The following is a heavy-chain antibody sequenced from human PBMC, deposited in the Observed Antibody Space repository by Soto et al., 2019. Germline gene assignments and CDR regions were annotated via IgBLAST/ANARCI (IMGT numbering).Heavy chain of an antibody. Sequence: GGSLRLSCAASGFTFDDYAMHWVRRAPGKGLEWVSGISWNSGSIGYADSVKGRFTISRDNAKNSLYLQMNSLRPEDTALYYCAKGPGTHNWFDPWGQGT. CDR3: AKGPGTHNWFDP. V-gene: IGHV3-9*01. CDR2: ISWNSGSI. J-gene: IGHJ5*02. CDR1: GFTFDDYA. D-gene: IGHD1-1*01.